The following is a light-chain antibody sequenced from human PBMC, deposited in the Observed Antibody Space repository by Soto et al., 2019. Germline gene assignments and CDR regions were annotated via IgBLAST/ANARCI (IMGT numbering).Light chain of an antibody. CDR1: QSISSY. CDR2: AAS. V-gene: IGKV1-39*01. Sequence: DIQMTQSPSSLSASVGDRVTIACRASQSISSYLNWYQHKPGKTPKLLLYAASILQSGVPSRFSGSGSGTDFILSNSSLQPEEFATYDCQQSYSTLLTFGQGTKVEIK. CDR3: QQSYSTLLT. J-gene: IGKJ1*01.